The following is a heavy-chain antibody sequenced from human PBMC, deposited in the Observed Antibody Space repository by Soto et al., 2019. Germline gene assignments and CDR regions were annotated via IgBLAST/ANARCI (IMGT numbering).Heavy chain of an antibody. CDR2: IYSGGTA. Sequence: EVQLVESGGGLVQPGGSLRLSCEASGFTVSSNYMSWVRQSPGKGLEWVSVIYSGGTAYYADSVKARFTISRDIAKNKVYLQMNGLRAEETAVYYCARWSSGWYGVNWCQGTLVTVSS. CDR3: ARWSSGWYGVN. J-gene: IGHJ4*02. CDR1: GFTVSSNY. D-gene: IGHD6-19*01. V-gene: IGHV3-66*01.